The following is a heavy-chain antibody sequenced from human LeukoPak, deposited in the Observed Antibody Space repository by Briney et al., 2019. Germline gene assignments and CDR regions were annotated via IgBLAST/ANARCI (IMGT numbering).Heavy chain of an antibody. CDR1: GYSFTTYW. CDR2: IYPGDSDT. Sequence: GESLKISCKGSGYSFTTYWIGWVRQMPGKGLEWMGIIYPGDSDTRYSPSFQGQVTISADKSISTAYLQWSSLKAADTAIYYCARHHYDSSGYYDYWGQGTLVTVSS. V-gene: IGHV5-51*01. D-gene: IGHD3-22*01. J-gene: IGHJ4*02. CDR3: ARHHYDSSGYYDY.